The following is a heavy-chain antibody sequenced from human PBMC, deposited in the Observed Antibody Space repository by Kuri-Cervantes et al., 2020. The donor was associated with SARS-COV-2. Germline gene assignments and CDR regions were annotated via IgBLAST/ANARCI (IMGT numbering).Heavy chain of an antibody. V-gene: IGHV4-34*01. Sequence: GSLRLSCAVYGGSFSGYYWSWIRQPPGKGLEWIGEINHRGSTNYNPSLKSRVTISVDTSKHQFSLKLSSVTAADTAVYYCARASKLGAFDYWGQGTLVTVSS. CDR1: GGSFSGYY. D-gene: IGHD7-27*01. CDR2: INHRGST. J-gene: IGHJ4*02. CDR3: ARASKLGAFDY.